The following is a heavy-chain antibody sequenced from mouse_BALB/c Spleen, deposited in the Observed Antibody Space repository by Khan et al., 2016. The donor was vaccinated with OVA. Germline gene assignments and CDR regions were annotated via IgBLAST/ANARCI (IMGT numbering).Heavy chain of an antibody. J-gene: IGHJ3*01. V-gene: IGHV5-6*01. D-gene: IGHD4-1*01. CDR2: INSDGTYT. Sequence: EVHLVESGGDLVKPGGSLKLSCAASGFTFSNYGMSWVRQIPDKRLEWVATINSDGTYTYYPDSVKGRFTISRNNAKNTLYLEMSSLKSEDTAMYYWASHLTGSFAYWGQGTLVTVSA. CDR3: ASHLTGSFAY. CDR1: GFTFSNYG.